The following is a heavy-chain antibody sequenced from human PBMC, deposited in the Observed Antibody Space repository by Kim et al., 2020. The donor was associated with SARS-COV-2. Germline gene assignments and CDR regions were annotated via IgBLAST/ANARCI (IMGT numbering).Heavy chain of an antibody. V-gene: IGHV1-69*13. J-gene: IGHJ6*01. CDR3: ATWGYCGGDCSAAHNYYYGMDV. Sequence: SVKVSCKASGGTFSSYAISWVRQAPGQGLEWMGGIIPIFGTANYAQKFQGRVTITADESTSTAYMELSSLRSEDTAVYYCATWGYCGGDCSAAHNYYYGMDVWGQGTTVTVAS. CDR1: GGTFSSYA. D-gene: IGHD2-21*02. CDR2: IIPIFGTA.